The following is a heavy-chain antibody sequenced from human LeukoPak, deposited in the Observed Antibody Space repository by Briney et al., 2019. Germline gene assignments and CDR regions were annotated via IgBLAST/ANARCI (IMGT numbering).Heavy chain of an antibody. J-gene: IGHJ5*02. CDR2: IYYSGST. Sequence: PSETLSLTCTVSGVSISSGGYYWSWIRQHPGKGLEWIGYIYYSGSTYYNPSLKSRVTISVDTSKNQCSLKLSSVTAADTAVYYCARDRGRYCSSTSCLGRFDPWGQGTLVTVSS. CDR3: ARDRGRYCSSTSCLGRFDP. D-gene: IGHD2-2*01. CDR1: GVSISSGGYY. V-gene: IGHV4-31*03.